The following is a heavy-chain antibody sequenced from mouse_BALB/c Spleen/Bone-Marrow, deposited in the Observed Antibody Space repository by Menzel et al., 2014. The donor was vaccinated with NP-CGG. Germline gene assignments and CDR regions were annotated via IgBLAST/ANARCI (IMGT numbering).Heavy chain of an antibody. Sequence: DVMLVESGGDLVKPGGSLKLSCAASGFTFSSYGMSWVRQTPDKRLEWVATISSGGSYTYYPDSVKGRFTISRDNAKNTLYLQMSSRKSEDTAMYYVARQPYYDYDGSFDYWGQGTTLTVSS. D-gene: IGHD2-4*01. CDR2: ISSGGSYT. V-gene: IGHV5-6*02. CDR1: GFTFSSYG. J-gene: IGHJ2*01. CDR3: ARQPYYDYDGSFDY.